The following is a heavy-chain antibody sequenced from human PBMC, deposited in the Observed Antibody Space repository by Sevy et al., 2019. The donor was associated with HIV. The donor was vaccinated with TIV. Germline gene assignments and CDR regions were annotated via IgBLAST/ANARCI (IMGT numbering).Heavy chain of an antibody. J-gene: IGHJ3*02. CDR1: ELAFSSYA. CDR3: ARFPPERAFDI. V-gene: IGHV3-30*04. CDR2: ISYDGSNQ. Sequence: GGSLRLSCAASELAFSSYAMHWVRQAPDKGLEWVAVISYDGSNQDYADSVKGRFTISRDNSKNTLYLQMNSLRVEDTAVYYCARFPPERAFDIWGQGTMVTVSS.